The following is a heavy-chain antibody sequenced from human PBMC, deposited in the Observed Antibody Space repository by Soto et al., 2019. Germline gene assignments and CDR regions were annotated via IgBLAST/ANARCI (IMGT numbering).Heavy chain of an antibody. J-gene: IGHJ5*02. CDR3: ARAQESTGSYNFHCCGP. V-gene: IGHV1-46*01. Sequence: GASVKVSCKASGYTFSRYYLHWVRQAPGQGLEWMGIINPSGGSTSYAQKFQGRVTLTRDTSTSTAYMELSSLKSEDTAVYYCARAQESTGSYNFHCCGPWGQG. CDR2: INPSGGST. CDR1: GYTFSRYY. D-gene: IGHD3-10*01.